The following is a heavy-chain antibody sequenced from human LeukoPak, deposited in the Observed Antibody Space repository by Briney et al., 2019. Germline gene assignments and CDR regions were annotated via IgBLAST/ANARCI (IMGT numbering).Heavy chain of an antibody. D-gene: IGHD3-22*01. CDR1: GYTFTSYD. CDR3: ARDERYDSSGYPFDY. Sequence: ASVKVSCKASGYTFTSYDINWVRQAPGQGLEWMGWINPNSGDANYAQKFQGRVTMTRDTSISTAYMELSRLRSDDTAVYYCARDERYDSSGYPFDYWGQGTLATVSS. J-gene: IGHJ4*02. CDR2: INPNSGDA. V-gene: IGHV1-2*02.